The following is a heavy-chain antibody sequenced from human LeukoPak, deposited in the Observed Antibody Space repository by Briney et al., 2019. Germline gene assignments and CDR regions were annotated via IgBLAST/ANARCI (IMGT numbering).Heavy chain of an antibody. D-gene: IGHD1-26*01. J-gene: IGHJ6*03. CDR1: GFTFDDYG. Sequence: PGGSLRLSCAASGFTFDDYGMSWVRQAPGKGLEWVSGINWNGGSTGYADSVKGRFTISRDNAKNSLYLQMNSLRAEDTALYYCARGIVNYRYYYYYMDVWGKGTTVTASS. CDR2: INWNGGST. CDR3: ARGIVNYRYYYYYMDV. V-gene: IGHV3-20*04.